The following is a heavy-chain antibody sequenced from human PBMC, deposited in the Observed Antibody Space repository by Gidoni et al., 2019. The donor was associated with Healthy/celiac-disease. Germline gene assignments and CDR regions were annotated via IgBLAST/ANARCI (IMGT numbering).Heavy chain of an antibody. CDR2: ISYDGSNK. J-gene: IGHJ5*02. D-gene: IGHD3-22*01. CDR3: AKDGRPARDSSGYRRKPSYYNWFDP. Sequence: QVQLVESGGGVVQPGRSLRLSCAASGFTFSSYGMHWVRQAPGKGLEWVAVISYDGSNKYYADSVKGRFTISRDNSKNTLYLQMNSLRAEDTAVYYCAKDGRPARDSSGYRRKPSYYNWFDPWGQGTLVTVSS. V-gene: IGHV3-30*18. CDR1: GFTFSSYG.